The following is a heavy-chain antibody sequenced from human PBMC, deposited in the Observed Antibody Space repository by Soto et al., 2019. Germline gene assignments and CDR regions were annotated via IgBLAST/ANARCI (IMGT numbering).Heavy chain of an antibody. CDR1: GGSISSGGYY. Sequence: QVQLQESGPGLVKPSQTLSLTCTVSGGSISSGGYYWRWIRQHPGKGLEWIGYIYYSGSTYYNPSLKSRVTISVDTSKNQFSLKLSSVTAADTAVYYCASQNPRYYYGMDVWGQGTTVTVSS. J-gene: IGHJ6*02. CDR3: ASQNPRYYYGMDV. V-gene: IGHV4-31*03. CDR2: IYYSGST.